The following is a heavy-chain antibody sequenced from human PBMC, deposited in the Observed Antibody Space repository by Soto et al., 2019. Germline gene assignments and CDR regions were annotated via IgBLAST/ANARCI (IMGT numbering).Heavy chain of an antibody. CDR1: GYSFTSYW. D-gene: IGHD6-13*01. CDR2: IYPGDSDT. Sequence: GESLKISCKGSGYSFTSYWIGWVRQMPGKGLEWMGIIYPGDSDTRYSPSFQGQVTISADKSISTAYLQWSSLKASDTAMYYCARRGIAAAGTDAVYYYYGMDVWGQGTTVTVSS. CDR3: ARRGIAAAGTDAVYYYYGMDV. J-gene: IGHJ6*02. V-gene: IGHV5-51*01.